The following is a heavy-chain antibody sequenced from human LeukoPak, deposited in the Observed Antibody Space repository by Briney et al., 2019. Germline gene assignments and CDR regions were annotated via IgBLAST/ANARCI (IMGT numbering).Heavy chain of an antibody. CDR2: IYYTGST. Sequence: PSETLSLTRTVSGGTTRSYYRSWIRHPPGKGLEWIRYIYYTGSTNYNPPLKSRVTISVDTSKNQFSLKLSSVTAADTAVYYCARAVLRFLEWLSNSDYFDYWGQGILVTVSS. V-gene: IGHV4-59*01. CDR3: ARAVLRFLEWLSNSDYFDY. D-gene: IGHD3-3*01. J-gene: IGHJ4*02. CDR1: GGTTRSYY.